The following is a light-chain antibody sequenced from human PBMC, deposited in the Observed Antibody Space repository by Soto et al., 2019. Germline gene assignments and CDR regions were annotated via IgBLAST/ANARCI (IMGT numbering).Light chain of an antibody. CDR2: TAS. CDR3: QQSDSTPWT. J-gene: IGKJ1*01. Sequence: DIQMTQSPSSLSASVGDRVTITCRASQSISNYLNWYQHKPGKAPKLLIDTASRLQSGVPSRFSGSGSGTDFTLTISSLQPEDFASYFCQQSDSTPWTFGQGTKVEI. CDR1: QSISNY. V-gene: IGKV1-39*01.